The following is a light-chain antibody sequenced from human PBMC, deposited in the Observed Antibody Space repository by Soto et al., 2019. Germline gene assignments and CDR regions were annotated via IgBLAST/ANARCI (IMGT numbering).Light chain of an antibody. CDR3: QLDGSSPPYT. CDR1: QSVFSSY. V-gene: IGKV3-20*01. CDR2: GAS. J-gene: IGKJ2*01. Sequence: EIVLTQSPGTLSLSPGERATLSCRANQSVFSSYLAWYQQKPGQAPRLLIYGASSRATGIPDRFSGSGSGPDFTLSISGLEAEDFAVYYSQLDGSSPPYTFGQGTKLEI.